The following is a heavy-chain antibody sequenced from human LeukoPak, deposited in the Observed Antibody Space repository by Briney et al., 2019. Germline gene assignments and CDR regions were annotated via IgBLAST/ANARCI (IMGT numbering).Heavy chain of an antibody. CDR1: GGSISSYY. CDR3: ARGSCGVDCPGYNWFDP. CDR2: IYYSGST. V-gene: IGHV4-59*08. J-gene: IGHJ5*02. Sequence: SETLSLTCTVAGGSISSYYWSWIRQPPGKGLEWIGYIYYSGSTNYNPSLKSRVTISVDTSKNQFSLKLSSVTAADTAVYYCARGSCGVDCPGYNWFDPWGRGILVTVSS. D-gene: IGHD2-21*01.